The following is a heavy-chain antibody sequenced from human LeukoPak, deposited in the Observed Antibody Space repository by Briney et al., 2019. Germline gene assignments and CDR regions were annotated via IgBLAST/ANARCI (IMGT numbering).Heavy chain of an antibody. CDR3: ARDHTVVRRLDY. Sequence: GASVKVSCKASGYTFTSYGISWVRQAPGQGLEWMGWISAYNGNTNYAQKLQGRVTMTTDTSTSTAYMELRSLRSDDSAVYCCARDHTVVRRLDYWGQGTLVTVSS. D-gene: IGHD4-23*01. J-gene: IGHJ4*02. CDR1: GYTFTSYG. V-gene: IGHV1-18*01. CDR2: ISAYNGNT.